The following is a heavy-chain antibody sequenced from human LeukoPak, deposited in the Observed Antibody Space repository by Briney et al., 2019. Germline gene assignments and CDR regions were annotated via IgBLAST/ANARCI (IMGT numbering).Heavy chain of an antibody. CDR3: ARLLDNDSSGDPDTFDM. J-gene: IGHJ3*02. Sequence: PSETLSLTCAVSGGSLSSQYWSWIRQPPGKGVGWSGYIYYSGKTYYSPSLHSRVTISVDTTKNPFSLKLTSVTTADTAVYYCARLLDNDSSGDPDTFDMWGQGTMVTVSS. V-gene: IGHV4-59*11. D-gene: IGHD3-22*01. CDR1: GGSLSSQY. CDR2: IYYSGKT.